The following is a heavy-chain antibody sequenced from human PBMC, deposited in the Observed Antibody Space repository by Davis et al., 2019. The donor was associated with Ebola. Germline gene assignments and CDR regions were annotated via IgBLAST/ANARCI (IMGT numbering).Heavy chain of an antibody. D-gene: IGHD5-12*01. CDR2: IYHSGST. V-gene: IGHV4-34*01. J-gene: IGHJ5*02. CDR1: GGSFSGYY. CDR3: AGRYSGYDYWFDP. Sequence: MPSETLSLTCAVYGGSFSGYYWSWIRQPPGKGLERIGYIYHSGSTYYNPSLKSRVTISVDRSKNQFSLKLSSVTAADTAVYYCAGRYSGYDYWFDPWGQGTLVTVSS.